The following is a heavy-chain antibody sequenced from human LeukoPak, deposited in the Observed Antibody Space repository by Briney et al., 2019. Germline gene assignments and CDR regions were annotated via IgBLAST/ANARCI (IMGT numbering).Heavy chain of an antibody. CDR1: GFTFSSYS. CDR2: ISSSSYI. V-gene: IGHV3-21*01. D-gene: IGHD5-24*01. CDR3: ARDPEMATITGFDY. Sequence: GGSLRLSCAASGFTFSSYSMNWVRQAPGKGLEWVSSISSSSYIYYADSVKGRFTISRDNAKNSLYLQMNSLRAEDTAVYYCARDPEMATITGFDYWGQGTLVTVSS. J-gene: IGHJ4*02.